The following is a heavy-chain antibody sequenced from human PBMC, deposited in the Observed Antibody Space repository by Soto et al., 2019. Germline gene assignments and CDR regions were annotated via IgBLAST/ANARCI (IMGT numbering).Heavy chain of an antibody. CDR3: ARGLILAAPGKKRGWYLDL. CDR1: GGSFSGYF. CDR2: INRSGAT. V-gene: IGHV4-34*01. D-gene: IGHD6-13*01. Sequence: QVHLQQWGAGLLKPSETLSLTCGVKGGSFSGYFWSWIRQPPGKGLEWIGEINRSGATNYNPSLKRRISLSVDASKSQISLNLSSVTAADTAVYYCARGLILAAPGKKRGWYLDLWGRGIRVTVSS. J-gene: IGHJ2*01.